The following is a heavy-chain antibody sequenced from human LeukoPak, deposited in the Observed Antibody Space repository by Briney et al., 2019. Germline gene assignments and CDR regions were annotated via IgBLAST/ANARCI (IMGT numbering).Heavy chain of an antibody. CDR3: ARGGVGWAYFDY. CDR2: ISGAGGDT. D-gene: IGHD3-16*01. J-gene: IGHJ4*02. V-gene: IGHV3-43*02. CDR1: GFTFDEYA. Sequence: GGSLRLSCAASGFTFDEYAMHWVRQAPGKGLEWVSLISGAGGDTYYADSVKGRFTISRDNATTTLYLQMNSLRAEDTAVYYCARGGVGWAYFDYWGQGTLVTVSS.